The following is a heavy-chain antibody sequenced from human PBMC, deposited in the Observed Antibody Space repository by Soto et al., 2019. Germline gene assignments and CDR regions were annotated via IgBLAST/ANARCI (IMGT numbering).Heavy chain of an antibody. D-gene: IGHD3-10*01. CDR1: GFTFSKAW. CDR2: IKSKTDGGTA. V-gene: IGHV3-15*01. CDR3: TTAGLSR. J-gene: IGHJ4*02. Sequence: PGGSLRLSCAASGFTFSKAWVSWVRQAPGKGLEWVGLIKSKTDGGTADYAAPVKGRFTISRDDSKNTLYLQMNSLKTDDTAMYYCTTAGLSRWGQGALVTVS.